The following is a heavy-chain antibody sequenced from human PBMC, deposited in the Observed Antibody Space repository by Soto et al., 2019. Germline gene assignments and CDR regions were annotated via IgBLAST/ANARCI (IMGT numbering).Heavy chain of an antibody. Sequence: QVQLVESGGGVVQPGRSLRLSCAASGFTFSSYGMHWVRQAPGKGLEWVAVIWYDGSNKYYADSVKGRFTISRDNSKNTLYLQMNSLRAEDTAVYYCAREDYKGYNYGMDVWGQGTTVTVSS. CDR2: IWYDGSNK. D-gene: IGHD4-4*01. CDR3: AREDYKGYNYGMDV. J-gene: IGHJ6*02. V-gene: IGHV3-33*01. CDR1: GFTFSSYG.